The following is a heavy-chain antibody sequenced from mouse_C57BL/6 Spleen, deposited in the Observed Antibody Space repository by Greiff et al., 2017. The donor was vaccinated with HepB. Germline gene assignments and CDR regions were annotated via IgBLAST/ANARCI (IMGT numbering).Heavy chain of an antibody. CDR2: ISSGGSYT. CDR3: ARQDYGEGFAY. J-gene: IGHJ3*01. Sequence: EVKLMESGGDLVKPGGSLKLSCAASGFTFSSYGMSWVRQTPDKRLEWVATISSGGSYTYYPDSVKGRFTISRDNAKNTLYLQMSSLKSEDTAMYYCARQDYGEGFAYWGQGTLVTVSA. CDR1: GFTFSSYG. V-gene: IGHV5-6*01. D-gene: IGHD1-1*01.